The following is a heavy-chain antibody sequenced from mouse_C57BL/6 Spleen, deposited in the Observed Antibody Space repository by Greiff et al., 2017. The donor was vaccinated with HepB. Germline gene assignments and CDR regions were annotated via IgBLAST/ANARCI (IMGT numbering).Heavy chain of an antibody. D-gene: IGHD1-1*01. CDR2: IWSGGSS. J-gene: IGHJ4*01. Sequence: VKLMESGPGLVQPSQCLSITCTASGFSLTSYGVHWVRQSPGKGLEWLGVIWSGGSSDYNAAFISRLSISKDNSKSQVFFKMNSLQADDTDIYYCARNLRAMDYWGQGTSVTVSS. CDR3: ARNLRAMDY. CDR1: GFSLTSYG. V-gene: IGHV2-2*01.